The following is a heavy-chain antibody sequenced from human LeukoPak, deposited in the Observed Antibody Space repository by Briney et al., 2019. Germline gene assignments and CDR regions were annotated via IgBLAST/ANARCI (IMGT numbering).Heavy chain of an antibody. D-gene: IGHD1-26*01. CDR1: GFTFSDHY. J-gene: IGHJ4*02. CDR2: TRNKANSYTT. CDR3: ARDDSGSYSLDY. V-gene: IGHV3-72*01. Sequence: QPGGSLRLSCAASGFTFSDHYMDWVRQAPGKGLEWVGRTRNKANSYTTEYAASVKGRFTISRDDSKNSVYLQMNSPKTEDTAVYYCARDDSGSYSLDYWGQGTLVTVSS.